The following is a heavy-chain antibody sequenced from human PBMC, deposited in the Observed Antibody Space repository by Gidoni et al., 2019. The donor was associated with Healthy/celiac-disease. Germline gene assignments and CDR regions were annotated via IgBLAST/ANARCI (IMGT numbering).Heavy chain of an antibody. CDR1: GGSISSSSYY. J-gene: IGHJ4*02. V-gene: IGHV4-39*01. CDR3: ARHSDSWGEQWLVPPDY. CDR2: IYYSGST. D-gene: IGHD6-19*01. Sequence: QLQLQESGPGLVKPSDTLSLPCTVSGGSISSSSYYWAWIRQPPGKGLEWIGSIYYSGSTYYNPSLKSRVTISVDTSKNQFSLKLSSVTAADTAVYYCARHSDSWGEQWLVPPDYWGQGTLVTVSS.